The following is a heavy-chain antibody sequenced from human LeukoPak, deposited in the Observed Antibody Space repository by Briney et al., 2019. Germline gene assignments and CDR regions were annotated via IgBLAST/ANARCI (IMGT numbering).Heavy chain of an antibody. Sequence: GGSLRLSCAASEFTFSNYWMSWVRQAPGKGLEWVAVISYDGSNKYYADSVKGRFTISRDKSMNTLYLQMNSLRPEDTAVYYCAREAYCSGGSCYEHFQHWGQGTLVTVSS. J-gene: IGHJ1*01. CDR1: EFTFSNYW. D-gene: IGHD2-15*01. CDR2: ISYDGSNK. V-gene: IGHV3-30-3*01. CDR3: AREAYCSGGSCYEHFQH.